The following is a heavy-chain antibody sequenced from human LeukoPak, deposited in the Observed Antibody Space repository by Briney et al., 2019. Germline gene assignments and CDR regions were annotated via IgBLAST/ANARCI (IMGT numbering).Heavy chain of an antibody. CDR3: ARGRQNSGSYSDAFDI. Sequence: GGSLRLSCAASGFTFSNYNMNWVRQAPGKGLEWVSSMTSTRSYIKYADSVKGRFTISRDNAKNSLSLQMNSLRAEDTAVYYCARGRQNSGSYSDAFDIWGQGTVVTVSS. CDR1: GFTFSNYN. D-gene: IGHD1-26*01. CDR2: MTSTRSYI. V-gene: IGHV3-21*01. J-gene: IGHJ3*02.